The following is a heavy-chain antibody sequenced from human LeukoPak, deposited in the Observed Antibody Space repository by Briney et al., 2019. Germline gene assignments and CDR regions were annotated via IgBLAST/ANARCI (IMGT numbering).Heavy chain of an antibody. J-gene: IGHJ3*02. CDR1: GFTFSTYA. V-gene: IGHV3-64*02. CDR3: ARACSGGSCYDDAFDI. CDR2: ISRNGGRT. Sequence: GGSLRLSCSASGFTFSTYAMHWVRQAPGKGLEYVSAISRNGGRTYYADSVKGRFTFSRDNSKNTLYLQMSSLRAEDMAVYYCARACSGGSCYDDAFDIWGQGTMVTVSS. D-gene: IGHD2-15*01.